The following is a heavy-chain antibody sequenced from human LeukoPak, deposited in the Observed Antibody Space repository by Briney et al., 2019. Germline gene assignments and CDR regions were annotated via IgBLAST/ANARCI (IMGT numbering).Heavy chain of an antibody. Sequence: SQTLSLTCSVSGASITSTSYYWSWVRQVPGKGLEWIGYIYYSGRTYFNPSLRSRVSMSVDTSKSQFFLNLTSVTAADTAVYYCARVVPVPAEYFRHWGQGTLVTVSS. J-gene: IGHJ1*01. CDR1: GASITSTSYY. CDR2: IYYSGRT. CDR3: ARVVPVPAEYFRH. V-gene: IGHV4-31*03.